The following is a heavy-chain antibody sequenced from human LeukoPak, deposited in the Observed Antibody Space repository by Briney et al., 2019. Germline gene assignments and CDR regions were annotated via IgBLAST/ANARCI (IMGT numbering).Heavy chain of an antibody. CDR3: GRDPGVGYYGSGSFYFDN. V-gene: IGHV3-48*03. Sequence: GGSLRLSCAASGFTFSSYEMNWVRQAPGKGLEWVSYISSSGSTIYYADSVKGRFTISRDNAKNTLSLQMNSLTAEDTAVYYCGRDPGVGYYGSGSFYFDNWGQGSLVTVSS. CDR1: GFTFSSYE. D-gene: IGHD3-10*01. CDR2: ISSSGSTI. J-gene: IGHJ4*02.